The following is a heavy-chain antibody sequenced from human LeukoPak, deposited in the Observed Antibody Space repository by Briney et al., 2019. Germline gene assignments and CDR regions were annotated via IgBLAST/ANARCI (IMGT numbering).Heavy chain of an antibody. CDR1: GFTFTDHS. D-gene: IGHD2-15*01. J-gene: IGHJ6*03. Sequence: PGGSLRLSCVASGFTFTDHSMHWVRQPPGKGLEWVAVVSPHVNTIFYADSMKGRFTISRDNSKNTIYLQIDSLRAEDTGIYYWARVWRNFSGSNFYSGGLGYTDVGSKGTTVTIP. V-gene: IGHV3-30-3*01. CDR3: ARVWRNFSGSNFYSGGLGYTDV. CDR2: VSPHVNTI.